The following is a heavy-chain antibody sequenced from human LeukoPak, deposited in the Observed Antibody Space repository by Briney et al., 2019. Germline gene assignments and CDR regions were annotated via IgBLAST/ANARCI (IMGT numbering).Heavy chain of an antibody. D-gene: IGHD4-23*01. CDR1: GFTFSYYG. CDR3: AKSPHYGGNPPRHNFDY. Sequence: PGGSLRLSCAASGFTFSYYGMHWVRQAPGKGLEWVTFIRYDGNNKYYADSVKGRFTISRDNSKNMLYLQMNSLRPEDTAVYYCAKSPHYGGNPPRHNFDYWGQGTLVTVSS. V-gene: IGHV3-30*02. J-gene: IGHJ4*02. CDR2: IRYDGNNK.